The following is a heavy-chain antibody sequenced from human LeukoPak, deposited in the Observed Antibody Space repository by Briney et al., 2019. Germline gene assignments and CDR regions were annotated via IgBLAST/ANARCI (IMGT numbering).Heavy chain of an antibody. J-gene: IGHJ4*02. CDR2: IKQDGSQK. V-gene: IGHV3-7*05. CDR1: GFTFSNFW. Sequence: GGSLRLSCAASGFTFSNFWMTWVRQAPGKGLEWVAIIKQDGSQKYYVDSVKGRFTISRDNARNSLYLQMNSLRAEDTAVYWAVAGTTYWGQGTLVAVSS. CDR3: VAGTTY. D-gene: IGHD6-19*01.